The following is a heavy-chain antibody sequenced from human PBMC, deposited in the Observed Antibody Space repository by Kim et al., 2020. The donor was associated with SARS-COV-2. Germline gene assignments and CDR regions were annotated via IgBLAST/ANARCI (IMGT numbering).Heavy chain of an antibody. V-gene: IGHV3-49*04. CDR2: IRSTIYGGTT. Sequence: GGSLRLSCISSGFTFREFPMAWVRQAPGKGLGWIGFIRSTIYGGTTEYAASVRGRFIISRDDSKNIAHLQMNSLKTEDTGVYYCVRVDCSSIRCYGDDYRNYSGMAVWGEGTTVIVSS. D-gene: IGHD2-2*01. CDR1: GFTFREFP. J-gene: IGHJ6*01. CDR3: VRVDCSSIRCYGDDYRNYSGMAV.